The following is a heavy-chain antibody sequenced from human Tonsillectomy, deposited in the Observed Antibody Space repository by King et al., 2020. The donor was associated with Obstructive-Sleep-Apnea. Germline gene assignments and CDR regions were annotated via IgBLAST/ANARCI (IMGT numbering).Heavy chain of an antibody. CDR2: ISWNSGSK. Sequence: VQLVESGGGLVQPGRSLRLSCVASGFSFDDYAMHWVRQVPGKGLEWVSGISWNSGSKAYADSVRDRFTISRDNAKNSLFLQLSSLRPEDTALYYCAKDMRSIAASDIGDPFDVWGQGTMVTVSS. CDR1: GFSFDDYA. CDR3: AKDMRSIAASDIGDPFDV. D-gene: IGHD6-13*01. V-gene: IGHV3-9*01. J-gene: IGHJ3*01.